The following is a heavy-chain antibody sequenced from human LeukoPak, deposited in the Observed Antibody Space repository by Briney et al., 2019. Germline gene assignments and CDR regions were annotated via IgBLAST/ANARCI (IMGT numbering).Heavy chain of an antibody. D-gene: IGHD3-22*01. J-gene: IGHJ3*02. CDR3: ARAPYYYDSSGYRRYHDAFDI. Sequence: NPSETLSLTCTVSGGSISSYYWSWIRQSPSGGLEWLGRTYYRSKWDNDYAGSVKSRISINPETSKNQFSLQLNSVTPEDTAVYYCARAPYYYDSSGYRRYHDAFDIWGQGALVTVSS. CDR1: GGSISSYY. V-gene: IGHV6-1*01. CDR2: TYYRSKWDN.